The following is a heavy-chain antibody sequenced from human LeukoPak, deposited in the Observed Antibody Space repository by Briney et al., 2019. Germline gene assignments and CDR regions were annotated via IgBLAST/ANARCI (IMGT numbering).Heavy chain of an antibody. CDR2: INHSGST. Sequence: SETLSLTCAVYGGSFSGYYWSWIRQPPGKGLEWIGEINHSGSTNYNPSLKSRVTISVDTSKNQFSLKLSSVTAADTAVYYCARGIRYSSSYDFDYWGQGTLVTVSS. D-gene: IGHD6-6*01. CDR1: GGSFSGYY. J-gene: IGHJ4*02. CDR3: ARGIRYSSSYDFDY. V-gene: IGHV4-34*01.